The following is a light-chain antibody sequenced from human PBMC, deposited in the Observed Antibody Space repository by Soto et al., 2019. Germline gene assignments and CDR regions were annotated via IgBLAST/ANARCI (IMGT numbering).Light chain of an antibody. CDR1: LSVSVY. CDR2: DAS. CDR3: QQRSTWPT. V-gene: IGKV3-11*01. J-gene: IGKJ5*01. Sequence: VVLTQSPATLSLSPWERATLSCRTSLSVSVYLDWYQQKPGQAPRLLISDASNRATGIPARFSGSGSGTDFTLTISSLEPEDFALYYCQQRSTWPTFGQGTRLEIK.